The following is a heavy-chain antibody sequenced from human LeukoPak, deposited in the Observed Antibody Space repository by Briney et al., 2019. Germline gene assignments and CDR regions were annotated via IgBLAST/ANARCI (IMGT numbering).Heavy chain of an antibody. CDR1: GFTISSYW. J-gene: IGHJ1*01. Sequence: GGSLRLSCSASGFTISSYWMHWVRQAPXKGLVWVSRINPAGSVTNHADSVRGRFTISRDTATNTLYLEMNSLRAEDTAVYYXSRDFVGAXXXWGXGTLVXXSS. CDR3: SRDFVGAXXX. V-gene: IGHV3-74*01. CDR2: INPAGSVT. D-gene: IGHD3-16*01.